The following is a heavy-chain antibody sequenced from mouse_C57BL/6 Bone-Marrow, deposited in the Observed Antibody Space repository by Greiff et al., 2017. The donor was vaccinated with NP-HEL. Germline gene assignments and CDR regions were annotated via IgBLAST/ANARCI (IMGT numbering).Heavy chain of an antibody. CDR2: ISSGSSTI. Sequence: DVKLVESGGGLVKPGGSLKLSCAASGFTFSDSGMHWVRQAPEKGLEWVAYISSGSSTIYYADTVKGRFTSSRDNAKNTLFLQMTSLRSEDTAMYYCARRYRGLYYYAMDYWGQGTSVTVSS. CDR3: ARRYRGLYYYAMDY. V-gene: IGHV5-17*01. CDR1: GFTFSDSG. D-gene: IGHD2-12*01. J-gene: IGHJ4*01.